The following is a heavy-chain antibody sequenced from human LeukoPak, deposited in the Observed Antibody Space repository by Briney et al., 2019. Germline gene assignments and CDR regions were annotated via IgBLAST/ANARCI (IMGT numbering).Heavy chain of an antibody. V-gene: IGHV4-39*01. Sequence: PSETLSLTCTASGGSISSSSYYWGWIRQPPGKGLEWIGSIYYSGSTYYNPSLKSRVTISVDTSKNQFSLKLSSVTAADTAVYYCARLKGYSYGFMDVWGQGTTVTVSS. CDR1: GGSISSSSYY. D-gene: IGHD5-18*01. CDR3: ARLKGYSYGFMDV. J-gene: IGHJ6*02. CDR2: IYYSGST.